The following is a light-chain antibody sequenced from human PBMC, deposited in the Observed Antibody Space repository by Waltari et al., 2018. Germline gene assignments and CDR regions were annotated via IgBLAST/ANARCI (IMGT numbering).Light chain of an antibody. CDR2: GAS. CDR1: QSVSRN. J-gene: IGKJ5*01. Sequence: EIVMTQSPATLSVSPGERATLSCRASQSVSRNVAWYQQKPGQAPRLRIYGASTRATGIPARFSGSGSGTEFTLTISSLQSEDFAVYYCQQYNDWPLPFGQGTRLDIK. V-gene: IGKV3-15*01. CDR3: QQYNDWPLP.